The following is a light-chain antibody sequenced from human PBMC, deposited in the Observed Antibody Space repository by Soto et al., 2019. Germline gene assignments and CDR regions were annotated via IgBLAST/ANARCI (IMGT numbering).Light chain of an antibody. CDR2: GVT. CDR3: NSYRHNTTLV. Sequence: QSVLTQPTSVSGSPGQSITISCTGNHNDIGTYDYVSWYQQHPGRAPRLLIHGVTTRPSGISGRFSASKSGNTASLTISGLQAEDEADYYCNSYRHNTTLVFGNGTKVTVL. J-gene: IGLJ1*01. V-gene: IGLV2-14*03. CDR1: HNDIGTYDY.